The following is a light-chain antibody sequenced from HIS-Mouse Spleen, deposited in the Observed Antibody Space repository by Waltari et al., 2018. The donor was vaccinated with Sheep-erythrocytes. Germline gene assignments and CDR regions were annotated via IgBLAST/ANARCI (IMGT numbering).Light chain of an antibody. V-gene: IGLV1-44*01. CDR3: AAWDDSLNGYV. CDR2: SNN. J-gene: IGLJ1*01. CDR1: SSNIGSNT. Sequence: QSVLTQPPSASGTPGQRVTIPCSGSSSNIGSNTVTWYQQLPGTAPKLLIHSNNQRPSGVPDRFSGSKSGTSASLAISGLQSEDEADYYCAAWDDSLNGYVFGTGTKVTVL.